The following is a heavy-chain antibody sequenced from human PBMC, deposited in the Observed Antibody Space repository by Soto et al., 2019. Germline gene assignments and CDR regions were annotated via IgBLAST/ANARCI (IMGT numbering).Heavy chain of an antibody. Sequence: QVQLVESGGGVVQPGRSLRLSCAASGFTFSSYGMHWVRQAPGKGLEWVAVIWYDGSNKYYAESVKGRFTISRDNSKNTLYLQMNSLRAEDTAVYYCARDSGGLGAFDIWGQGTMVTVAS. V-gene: IGHV3-33*01. CDR3: ARDSGGLGAFDI. D-gene: IGHD3-9*01. CDR2: IWYDGSNK. J-gene: IGHJ3*02. CDR1: GFTFSSYG.